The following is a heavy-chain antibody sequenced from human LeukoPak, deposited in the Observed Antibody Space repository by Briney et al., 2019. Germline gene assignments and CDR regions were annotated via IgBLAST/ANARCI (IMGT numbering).Heavy chain of an antibody. V-gene: IGHV1-2*02. D-gene: IGHD3-3*01. CDR2: INPNSGGT. J-gene: IGHJ6*02. CDR1: GYTSTGYY. CDR3: ARDPNTLLRFLEWSPLYYYYGMDV. Sequence: GASVKVSCKAPGYTSTGYYMHWVRQAPGQGLEWMGWINPNSGGTNYAQKFQGRVTMTRDTSISTAYMELSRLRSDDTAVYYCARDPNTLLRFLEWSPLYYYYGMDVWGQGTTVTVSS.